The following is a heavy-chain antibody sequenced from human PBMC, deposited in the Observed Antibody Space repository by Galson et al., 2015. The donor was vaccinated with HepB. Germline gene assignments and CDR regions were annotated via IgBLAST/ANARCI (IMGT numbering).Heavy chain of an antibody. J-gene: IGHJ5*02. V-gene: IGHV1-69*13. CDR3: ARAPAATHHNWFDP. CDR2: IIPIFGTA. Sequence: SVKVSCKASGYTFSSYSITWVRQAPGQGLEWMGGIIPIFGTANYAQKFQGRVTITADESTSTAYMELSSLRSEDTAVYYCARAPAATHHNWFDPWGQGTLVTVSS. D-gene: IGHD2-2*01. CDR1: GYTFSSYS.